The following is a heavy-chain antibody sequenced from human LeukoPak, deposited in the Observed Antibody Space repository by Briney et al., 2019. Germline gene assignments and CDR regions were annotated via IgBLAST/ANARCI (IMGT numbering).Heavy chain of an antibody. CDR2: IFSGGDT. CDR1: GFTVSNNW. CDR3: ARDPSAVTANTYA. J-gene: IGHJ5*02. V-gene: IGHV3-66*01. D-gene: IGHD2-2*01. Sequence: TGGSLRLSCAASGFTVSNNWMNWVRQAPGKGLEWVSLIFSGGDTQYADSVKDRFTISRDASKNTLCLQMSNLRAEDTAVYYCARDPSAVTANTYAWGQGTLVTVSS.